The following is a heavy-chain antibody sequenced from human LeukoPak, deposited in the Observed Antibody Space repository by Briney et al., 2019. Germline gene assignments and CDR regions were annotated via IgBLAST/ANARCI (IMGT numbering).Heavy chain of an antibody. CDR1: GDSVSSNSAA. CDR2: TYYRSKWYS. CDR3: ARDQGYCNGGSCYYFDY. D-gene: IGHD2-15*01. Sequence: SQTLSLTCAISGDSVSSNSAAWNWIRQSPSRGLEWLGRTYYRSKWYSDYAVSVKSRITINPDTSKNQFSLQLNSVTPEDTAVYYCARDQGYCNGGSCYYFDYWGQGALVTVSS. V-gene: IGHV6-1*01. J-gene: IGHJ4*02.